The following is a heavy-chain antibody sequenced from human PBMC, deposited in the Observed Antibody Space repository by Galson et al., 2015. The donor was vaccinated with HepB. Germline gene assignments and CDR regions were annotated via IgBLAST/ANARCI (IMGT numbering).Heavy chain of an antibody. D-gene: IGHD5-24*01. CDR3: ARDLEMATVPTGSYYYYYYGMDV. V-gene: IGHV1-18*04. CDR1: GYTFTSCG. J-gene: IGHJ6*02. Sequence: SVKVSCKASGYTFTSCGFSWVRQAPGQGLEWMGWISGHNGNTNYAQKLQGRVTMTTDTSTSTAYMELRSLRSDDTAVYYCARDLEMATVPTGSYYYYYYGMDVWGQGTTVTVSS. CDR2: ISGHNGNT.